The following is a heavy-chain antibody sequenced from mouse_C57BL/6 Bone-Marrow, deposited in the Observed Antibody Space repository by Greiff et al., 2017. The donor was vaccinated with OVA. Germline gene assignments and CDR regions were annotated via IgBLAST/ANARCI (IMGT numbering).Heavy chain of an antibody. V-gene: IGHV1-72*01. CDR2: IDPNSGGT. D-gene: IGHD2-12*01. J-gene: IGHJ2*01. CDR1: GYTFTSYW. Sequence: VQLQQPGAELVKPGASVKLSCKASGYTFTSYWMHWVKQRPGRGLEWIGRIDPNSGGTKYNEKFKSKATLTVDKPFSTAFMQLSSLSYDDSADYCCTRECDNYDFDYWGQGTTRTVSS. CDR3: TRECDNYDFDY.